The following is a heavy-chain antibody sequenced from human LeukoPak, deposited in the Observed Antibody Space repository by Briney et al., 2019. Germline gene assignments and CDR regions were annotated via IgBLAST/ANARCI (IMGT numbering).Heavy chain of an antibody. Sequence: PSETLSLTCTVSGGSISSYYWSWIRQPPGKGLEWIGYIYYSGSTNYNPSLKSRVTMSIDTSKNQFSLTLSSVTAADTAVYYCARGPTTVTRAFDYWGQGSLVTVSS. CDR3: ARGPTTVTRAFDY. V-gene: IGHV4-59*12. CDR2: IYYSGST. D-gene: IGHD4-17*01. J-gene: IGHJ4*02. CDR1: GGSISSYY.